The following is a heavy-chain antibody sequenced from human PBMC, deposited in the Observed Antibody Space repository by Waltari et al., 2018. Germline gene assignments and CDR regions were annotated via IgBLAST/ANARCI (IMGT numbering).Heavy chain of an antibody. J-gene: IGHJ4*02. V-gene: IGHV3-30-3*01. CDR1: GFTFSSYA. D-gene: IGHD3-3*01. CDR2: ISYDGSNK. CDR3: ARAMGRGFLESYYFDY. Sequence: QVQLVESGGGVVQPGRSLRLSCAASGFTFSSYAMHWVRQAPGKGLEWVAVISYDGSNKYYADSWKGRFTISRDNSKNTLYLQMNSLRAEDTAVYYCARAMGRGFLESYYFDYWGQGTLVTVSS.